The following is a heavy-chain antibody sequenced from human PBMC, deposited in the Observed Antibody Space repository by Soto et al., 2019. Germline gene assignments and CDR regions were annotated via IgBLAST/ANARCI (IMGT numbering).Heavy chain of an antibody. CDR3: ARVPVAGGFDY. D-gene: IGHD6-19*01. V-gene: IGHV4-34*01. CDR2: INHTGSN. CDR1: GGSFSGYY. Sequence: QVQLQQWGAGLLKPSETLSLTCAVYGGSFSGYYWSWIRQPPGKGLEWIGEINHTGSNNYNPSLKSRVTTSVDTSKNQFSLKLSSVTAAATAVYYCARVPVAGGFDYWCEGTLVTVS. J-gene: IGHJ4*02.